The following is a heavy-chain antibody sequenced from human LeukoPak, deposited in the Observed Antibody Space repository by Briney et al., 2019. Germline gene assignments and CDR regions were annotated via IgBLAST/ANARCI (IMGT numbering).Heavy chain of an antibody. CDR1: WDSVSSNSAA. CDR2: TYYRSKWYN. D-gene: IGHD3-22*01. J-gene: IGHJ4*02. V-gene: IGHV6-1*01. Sequence: SQTLSLTCAISWDSVSSNSAAWNWIRQSPSRGLEWLGRTYYRSKWYNDYAVSVKSRITINPDTSKNQFSLQLNSVTPEDTAVYYCARDTTPQYDSSGYTYFDYWGQGTLVTVSS. CDR3: ARDTTPQYDSSGYTYFDY.